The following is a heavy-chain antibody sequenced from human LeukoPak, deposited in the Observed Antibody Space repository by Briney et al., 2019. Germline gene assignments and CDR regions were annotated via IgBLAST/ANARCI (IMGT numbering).Heavy chain of an antibody. Sequence: SVKVSCKASGGTFSSYAISWVRQAPGQGLEWMGRIIPIFGTANYAQKFQGRVTITTDESTSTAYMELSSLRSEDTAVYYCATEPMLASSWFDPWGQGTLVTVSS. D-gene: IGHD2-8*01. V-gene: IGHV1-69*05. CDR3: ATEPMLASSWFDP. CDR1: GGTFSSYA. J-gene: IGHJ5*02. CDR2: IIPIFGTA.